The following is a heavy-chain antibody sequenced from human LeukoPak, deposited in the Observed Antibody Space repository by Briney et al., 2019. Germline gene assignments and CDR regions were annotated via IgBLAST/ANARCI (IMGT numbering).Heavy chain of an antibody. CDR2: INHSGRT. Sequence: SETLSLTCAVYGGSFSGYYWSWIRQPPGKGLEWIGEINHSGRTNYNPSLTSRVTISVDTSKNQFSLKLSSVTAADTAVYYCAGGGWSGYQPLYYYYYMDVWGKGTTVTVSS. V-gene: IGHV4-34*01. J-gene: IGHJ6*03. CDR3: AGGGWSGYQPLYYYYYMDV. CDR1: GGSFSGYY. D-gene: IGHD3-3*01.